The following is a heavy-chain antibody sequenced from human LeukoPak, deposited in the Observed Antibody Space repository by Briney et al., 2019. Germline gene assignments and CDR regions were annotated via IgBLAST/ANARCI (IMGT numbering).Heavy chain of an antibody. Sequence: SETLSLTCYVSGGSIGRSSYYWGWLRQPPGKGLEWIGNIYYTGTTNYNPSLKSRVTISVDTSKSQFSLKLSSVTAADTAVYFCARGPYSYDSSGAFDIWGQGTMVTVSS. CDR1: GGSIGRSSYY. CDR2: IYYTGTT. J-gene: IGHJ3*02. V-gene: IGHV4-39*07. CDR3: ARGPYSYDSSGAFDI. D-gene: IGHD3-22*01.